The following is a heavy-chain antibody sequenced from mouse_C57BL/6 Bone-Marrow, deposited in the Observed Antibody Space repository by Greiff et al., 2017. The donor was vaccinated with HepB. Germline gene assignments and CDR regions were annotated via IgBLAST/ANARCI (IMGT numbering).Heavy chain of an antibody. CDR2: IDPENGDT. V-gene: IGHV14-4*01. Sequence: EVQLQQSGAELVRPGASVKLSCTASGFNIKDDYMHWVKQRPEQGLEWIGWIDPENGDTEYASKFQGKATITADTSSNTAYLQRSSLTSEDTAVYYCTTLYYYERGYAMDYWGQGTSVTVSS. J-gene: IGHJ4*01. CDR3: TTLYYYERGYAMDY. D-gene: IGHD1-1*01. CDR1: GFNIKDDY.